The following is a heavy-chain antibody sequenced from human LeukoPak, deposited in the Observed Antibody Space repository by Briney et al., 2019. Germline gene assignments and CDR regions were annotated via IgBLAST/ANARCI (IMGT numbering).Heavy chain of an antibody. D-gene: IGHD4-11*01. Sequence: GGSLRLSCAASGFTFSDYYMTWIRQAPGKGLMWVSRINSDGSRTTYADSVRGRFTISRDNAKSTLYLQMNSLRAEDTAVYYCARVRDDYTYFDCWGQGTLVTVSS. V-gene: IGHV3-74*01. CDR1: GFTFSDYY. J-gene: IGHJ4*02. CDR2: INSDGSRT. CDR3: ARVRDDYTYFDC.